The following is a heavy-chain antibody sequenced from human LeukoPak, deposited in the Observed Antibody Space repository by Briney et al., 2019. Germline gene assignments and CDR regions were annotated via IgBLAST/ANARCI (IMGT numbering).Heavy chain of an antibody. D-gene: IGHD1-26*01. Sequence: SVKVSCKASGFTFTSSAVQWVRQARGQRLEWIGWIVVGSGNTNYAQKFQERVTITRDMSTSTAYMELSSLRPEDTAVYYCAAIPPRGSLTDYWGQGTLVTVSS. CDR2: IVVGSGNT. CDR3: AAIPPRGSLTDY. CDR1: GFTFTSSA. V-gene: IGHV1-58*01. J-gene: IGHJ4*02.